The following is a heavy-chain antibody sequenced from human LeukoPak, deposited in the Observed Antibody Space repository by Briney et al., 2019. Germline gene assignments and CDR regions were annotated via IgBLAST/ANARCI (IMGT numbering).Heavy chain of an antibody. Sequence: ASVKVSCKASGGTFSSYAINWVRQATGQGLEWMGWMNPNSGNTGYAQKFQGRVTMTRNTSISTAYMELSSLRSEDTAVYYCARGYITMVRGADYWGQGTLVTVSS. D-gene: IGHD3-10*01. CDR3: ARGYITMVRGADY. CDR2: MNPNSGNT. CDR1: GGTFSSYA. J-gene: IGHJ4*02. V-gene: IGHV1-8*02.